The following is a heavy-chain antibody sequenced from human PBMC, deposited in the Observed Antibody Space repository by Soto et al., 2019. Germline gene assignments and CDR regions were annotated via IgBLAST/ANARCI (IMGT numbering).Heavy chain of an antibody. CDR2: INHSGST. Sequence: SETLSLTCAVYGGSFSGYYWSWIRQPPGRGLEWIGEINHSGSTNYNPSLKSRVTISVDTSKNQFSLKLSSVTAADTAVYYCASQGGFYDFWSGYQSGWFDPWGQGTLVTVS. CDR3: ASQGGFYDFWSGYQSGWFDP. CDR1: GGSFSGYY. D-gene: IGHD3-3*01. V-gene: IGHV4-34*01. J-gene: IGHJ5*02.